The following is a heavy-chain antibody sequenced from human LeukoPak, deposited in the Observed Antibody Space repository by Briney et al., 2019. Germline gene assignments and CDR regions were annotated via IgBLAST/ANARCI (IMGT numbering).Heavy chain of an antibody. CDR2: IIPIFGTA. CDR1: GGTFSSYA. Sequence: GASVKVSCKASGGTFSSYAISWVRQAPGQGLEWMGGIIPIFGTANYAQKFQGRVTITADKSTSTAYMELSSLRSEDTAVYYCARDGLDDYGDYLPHRYLDLWGRGTLVTVSS. D-gene: IGHD4-17*01. CDR3: ARDGLDDYGDYLPHRYLDL. J-gene: IGHJ2*01. V-gene: IGHV1-69*06.